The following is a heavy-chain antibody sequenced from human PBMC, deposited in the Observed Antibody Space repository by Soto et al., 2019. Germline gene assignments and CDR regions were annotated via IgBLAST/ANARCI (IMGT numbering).Heavy chain of an antibody. V-gene: IGHV4-4*07. CDR1: VDSITTYY. CDR3: ARYSNNWFQTEGMDV. J-gene: IGHJ6*02. CDR2: IDASGNT. Sequence: SETLSLTCTVSVDSITTYYWSWIRQPAGKGLEWIGRIDASGNTNYNPSLNSRVTMSIDTSKKQFSLKLTSVTAADTAIYYCARYSNNWFQTEGMDVWGQGXTVTVYS. D-gene: IGHD6-13*01.